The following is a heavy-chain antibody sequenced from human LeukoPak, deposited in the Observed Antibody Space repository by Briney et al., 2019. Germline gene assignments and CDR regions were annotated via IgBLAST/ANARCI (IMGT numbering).Heavy chain of an antibody. CDR3: ARDRVVVPAAMLGYYYYGMDV. V-gene: IGHV3-21*01. Sequence: GGSLRLSCAASGFTFSSYSMNWVRQAPGKGLEWVSSISSSSSYIYYADSVKGRLTISRDNAKNSLYLQMNSLRAEDTAVYYCARDRVVVPAAMLGYYYYGMDVWGQGTTVTVSS. D-gene: IGHD2-2*01. CDR2: ISSSSSYI. CDR1: GFTFSSYS. J-gene: IGHJ6*02.